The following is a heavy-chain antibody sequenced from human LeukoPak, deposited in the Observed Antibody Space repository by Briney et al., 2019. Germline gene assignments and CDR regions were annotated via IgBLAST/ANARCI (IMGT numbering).Heavy chain of an antibody. D-gene: IGHD3-10*01. Sequence: SETLSLTCTVSGGSISSYYWSWIRQPPGKGLEWIGYIYYSGSTNYNPSLKSRVTISVDTSKNQFSLKLSSVTAADTAVYYCANEGAIWFGELLNDYWGQGTLVTVSS. CDR3: ANEGAIWFGELLNDY. J-gene: IGHJ4*02. CDR1: GGSISSYY. CDR2: IYYSGST. V-gene: IGHV4-59*01.